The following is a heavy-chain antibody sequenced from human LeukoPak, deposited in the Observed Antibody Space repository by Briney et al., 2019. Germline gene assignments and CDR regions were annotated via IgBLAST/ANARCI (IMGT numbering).Heavy chain of an antibody. CDR1: GGTFSIYA. Sequence: SVKVSCEASGGTFSIYAISWVRQGPGQGLVWMGGIIPIFGTANYAQKFQGRVTITADESTSTAYMELSSLRSEDTAVYYCARFLTGYYPYYYYYGMDVWGQGTTVTVSS. D-gene: IGHD3-9*01. CDR3: ARFLTGYYPYYYYYGMDV. J-gene: IGHJ6*02. V-gene: IGHV1-69*13. CDR2: IIPIFGTA.